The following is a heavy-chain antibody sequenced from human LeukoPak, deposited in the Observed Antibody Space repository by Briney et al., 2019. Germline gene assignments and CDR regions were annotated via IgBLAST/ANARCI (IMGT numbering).Heavy chain of an antibody. V-gene: IGHV3-21*01. J-gene: IGHJ3*02. Sequence: GGSLRLSCAASGFTFSSYSMNWVRQAPGKGLEWVSSISSSSSYIYYTDSVKGRFTISRDNAKNSLYLQMNSLRAEDTAVYYCARDHSLGPRPDAFDIWGQGTMVTVSS. CDR1: GFTFSSYS. CDR2: ISSSSSYI. D-gene: IGHD3-10*01. CDR3: ARDHSLGPRPDAFDI.